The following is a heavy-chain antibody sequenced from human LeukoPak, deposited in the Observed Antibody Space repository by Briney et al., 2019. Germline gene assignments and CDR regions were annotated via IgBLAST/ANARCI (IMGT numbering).Heavy chain of an antibody. V-gene: IGHV1-69*06. CDR3: ASCKGSDYGDLCMDV. CDR1: VGTLSSYA. CDR2: IIPVFGTA. J-gene: IGHJ6*04. Sequence: ASVKVSCKASVGTLSSYAISWVRQAPGQGLEWMGGIIPVFGTANYAQKFQGRVTITADKSTTTAYMQLSSLRSEDTAVYYCASCKGSDYGDLCMDVWGKGTTVTVSS. D-gene: IGHD4-17*01.